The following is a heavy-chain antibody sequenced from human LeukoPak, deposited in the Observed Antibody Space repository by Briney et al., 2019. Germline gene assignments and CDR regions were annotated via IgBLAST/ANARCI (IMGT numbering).Heavy chain of an antibody. CDR2: INHNGNS. J-gene: IGHJ5*01. Sequence: PSETLSLTCTVSGGSLSSGGHFWSWIRQHPEKGLEWIAYINHNGNSYDNPSLRGRVSISVDTSKNQFSLKLTSVTAADTAVYFCARDGRSGYYTGWLDSWGQGTLVTVSP. CDR1: GGSLSSGGHF. V-gene: IGHV4-31*03. CDR3: ARDGRSGYYTGWLDS. D-gene: IGHD3-3*01.